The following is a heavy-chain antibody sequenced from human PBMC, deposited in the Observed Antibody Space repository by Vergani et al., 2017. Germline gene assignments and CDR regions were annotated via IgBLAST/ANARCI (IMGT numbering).Heavy chain of an antibody. CDR2: VYWNDDE. CDR1: GFSLTTGGEG. D-gene: IGHD3-9*01. CDR3: VHKVGYFDWDGAFDV. Sequence: QITLRESGPTLVKPAQTLTLTCTFSGFSLTTGGEGVGWIRQPPGRALEWLAFVYWNDDERYNPSLKSRVTITKDTSKNEVILTMATMDPVDTATYYCVHKVGYFDWDGAFDVWGPGTMVTVSS. J-gene: IGHJ3*01. V-gene: IGHV2-5*01.